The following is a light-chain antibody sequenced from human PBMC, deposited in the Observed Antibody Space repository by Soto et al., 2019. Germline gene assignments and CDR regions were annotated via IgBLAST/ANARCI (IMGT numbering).Light chain of an antibody. V-gene: IGKV3-11*01. J-gene: IGKJ4*01. CDR3: QQRSTWPLLS. Sequence: EIVLTQSPATLSLSPGERATLSCRASQSVSSYLAWYQHKPGQAPRLLIFDASNRAIGIPARFRGGGSGTDFTLTISSLEPEDFAVYYCQQRSTWPLLSFGGGTRVEIK. CDR1: QSVSSY. CDR2: DAS.